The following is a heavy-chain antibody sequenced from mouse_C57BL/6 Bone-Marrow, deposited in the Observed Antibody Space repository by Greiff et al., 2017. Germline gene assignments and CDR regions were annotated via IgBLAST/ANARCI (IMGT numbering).Heavy chain of an antibody. CDR2: IDPSDSYT. CDR3: ARTLLLLRSFAY. Sequence: QVQLQQPGAELVRPGTSVKLSCKASGYTFTSYWMHWVKQRPGQGLEWIGVIDPSDSYTNYNQKFKGKATLTVDTSSSTAYMQLSSLTSEDSAVYYCARTLLLLRSFAYWGQGTLVTVSA. J-gene: IGHJ3*01. V-gene: IGHV1-59*01. CDR1: GYTFTSYW. D-gene: IGHD1-1*01.